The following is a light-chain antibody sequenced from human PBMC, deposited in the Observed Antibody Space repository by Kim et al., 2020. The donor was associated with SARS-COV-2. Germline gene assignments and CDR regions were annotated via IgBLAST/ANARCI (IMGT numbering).Light chain of an antibody. CDR3: QVWNGDSDQYV. CDR1: NIGTKS. J-gene: IGLJ1*01. V-gene: IGLV3-21*04. Sequence: SYELTQPPSVSVAPGGTAILTCGGNNIGTKSVLWYQQKAGQAPVLVTGYDNDRPSGIPERFSGLKSGNTATLTINRVEAGDEADYYCQVWNGDSDQYVFGTGTKVTVL. CDR2: YDN.